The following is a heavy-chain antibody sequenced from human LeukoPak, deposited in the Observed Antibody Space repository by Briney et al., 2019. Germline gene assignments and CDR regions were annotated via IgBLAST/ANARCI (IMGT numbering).Heavy chain of an antibody. Sequence: GGPLRLSCVASGFSFRNYAILWVREAPGKGLEYVSVINTDGRITYYADSVKGRFTISRDNSKNTVYLQMGSLRGEDMAVYYCTRDGGSFCDFDYWGQGTLVTVSS. V-gene: IGHV3-64*02. J-gene: IGHJ4*02. D-gene: IGHD1-26*01. CDR2: INTDGRIT. CDR3: TRDGGSFCDFDY. CDR1: GFSFRNYA.